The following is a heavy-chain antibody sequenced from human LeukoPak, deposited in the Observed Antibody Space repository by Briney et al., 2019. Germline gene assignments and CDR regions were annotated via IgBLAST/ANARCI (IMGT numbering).Heavy chain of an antibody. J-gene: IGHJ4*02. D-gene: IGHD5-12*01. Sequence: SVKVSCKASGYTFTSYGISWVRQAPGQGLEWMGGIIPIFGTANYAQKFQGRVTITTDESTSTAYMELSSLRSEDTAVYYCARGSSGYDWNFDYWGQGTLVTVSS. V-gene: IGHV1-69*05. CDR2: IIPIFGTA. CDR1: GYTFTSYG. CDR3: ARGSSGYDWNFDY.